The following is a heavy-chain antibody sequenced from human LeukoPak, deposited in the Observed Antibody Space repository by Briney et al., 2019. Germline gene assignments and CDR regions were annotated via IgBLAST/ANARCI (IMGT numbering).Heavy chain of an antibody. CDR2: ISYDGGNK. J-gene: IGHJ4*02. V-gene: IGHV3-30*04. CDR3: ARDWSYGGNYYYFDY. D-gene: IGHD4-23*01. Sequence: GRSLRLSCAASGFTFSSYAMHWVRQAPGKGLEWVAVISYDGGNKYYADSVKGRFTISRDNSKNTVYLQMNSLRAEDTALYYCARDWSYGGNYYYFDYWGQGTLVTVSS. CDR1: GFTFSSYA.